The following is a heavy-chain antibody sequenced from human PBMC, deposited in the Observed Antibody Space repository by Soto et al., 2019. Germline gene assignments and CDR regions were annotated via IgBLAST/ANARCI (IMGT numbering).Heavy chain of an antibody. V-gene: IGHV4-59*01. J-gene: IGHJ4*02. D-gene: IGHD6-6*01. CDR2: IFHSGDT. Sequence: PSETLSLTCTVSDDSFKYSYWSWIRQPPGKGLECIGYIFHSGDTNYNPSLKGRVTLSLDTSKNQFSLRLTSVTPADTAVYYCARTARKFDFWGQGILVTVSS. CDR1: DDSFKYSY. CDR3: ARTARKFDF.